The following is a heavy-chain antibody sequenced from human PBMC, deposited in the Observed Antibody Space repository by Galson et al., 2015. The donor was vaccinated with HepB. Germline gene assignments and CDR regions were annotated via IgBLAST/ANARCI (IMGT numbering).Heavy chain of an antibody. CDR3: VKEDILTGYSVGSFHF. J-gene: IGHJ3*01. CDR2: ISHNGGAT. D-gene: IGHD3-9*01. CDR1: GFRFHYYA. V-gene: IGHV3-64D*06. Sequence: SLRLSCAGSGFRFHYYALHWVRQAPGKGLEFVSGISHNGGATKFADSVRGRFTISRDNSKNTMYLQMNSLRNEDTAVYYCVKEDILTGYSVGSFHFWGRGTMVTVSS.